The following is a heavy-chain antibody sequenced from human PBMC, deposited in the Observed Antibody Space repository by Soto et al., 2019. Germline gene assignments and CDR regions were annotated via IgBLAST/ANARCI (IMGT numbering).Heavy chain of an antibody. CDR2: ISYDGSNK. D-gene: IGHD6-13*01. J-gene: IGHJ3*02. V-gene: IGHV3-30*03. CDR1: GFTFSSYG. CDR3: TTSIAAALDAFAI. Sequence: GGSLRLSCAASGFTFSSYGMHWVRQAPGKGLEWVAVISYDGSNKYYADSVKGRFTISRDNSKNTLYLQMNSLKTEDTAVYYCTTSIAAALDAFAIWGQGTMVTVSS.